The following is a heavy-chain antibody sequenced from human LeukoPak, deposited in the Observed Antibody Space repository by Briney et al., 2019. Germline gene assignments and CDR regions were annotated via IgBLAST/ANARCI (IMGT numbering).Heavy chain of an antibody. Sequence: AGGSLRLSCAASGFTFSSYWMHWVRQVPGKGLVWVSRINTDGSSTYYADSVKGRFTISRDNSKNTLYLQMNSLRAEDTAVYYCAKRQFLEPIDYWGQGTLVTVSS. D-gene: IGHD3-3*01. CDR1: GFTFSSYW. V-gene: IGHV3-74*01. CDR3: AKRQFLEPIDY. CDR2: INTDGSST. J-gene: IGHJ4*02.